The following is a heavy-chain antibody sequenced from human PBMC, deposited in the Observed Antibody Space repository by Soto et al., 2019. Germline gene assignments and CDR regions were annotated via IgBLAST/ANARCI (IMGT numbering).Heavy chain of an antibody. D-gene: IGHD3-9*01. V-gene: IGHV1-3*01. Sequence: ASVKVSCKASGYTFTSYAMHWVRQAPGQRLEWMGWINAGNGNTKYSQKFQGRVTITRDTSASTAYVELSSLRSEDTAVYYCARVGGYDILTGYSTPRYYYYYGMDVWGQGTTVTVSS. CDR3: ARVGGYDILTGYSTPRYYYYYGMDV. CDR2: INAGNGNT. CDR1: GYTFTSYA. J-gene: IGHJ6*02.